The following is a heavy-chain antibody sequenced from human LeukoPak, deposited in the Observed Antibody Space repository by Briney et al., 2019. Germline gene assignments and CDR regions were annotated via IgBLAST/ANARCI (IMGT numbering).Heavy chain of an antibody. CDR3: ASSPGWAGSGSFDY. D-gene: IGHD3-10*01. CDR2: ISSGGSTI. CDR1: GFTFSSYE. J-gene: IGHJ4*02. V-gene: IGHV3-48*03. Sequence: PGGSLRLSCVASGFTFSSYEMNWVRQAAGKVLEWVSYISSGGSTIYYADSVKGRFTISRDNAKNSLYLQMNSLRAEDTAVYYCASSPGWAGSGSFDYWGQGTLVTVSS.